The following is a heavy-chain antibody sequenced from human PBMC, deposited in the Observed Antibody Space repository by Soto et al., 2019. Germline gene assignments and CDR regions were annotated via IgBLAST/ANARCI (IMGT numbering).Heavy chain of an antibody. CDR2: IYYSGST. CDR1: GGSISSYY. V-gene: IGHV4-59*06. CDR3: ARLLDDSSGYAAE. Sequence: PSETLSLTCTVSGGSISSYYGSWIRQHPGKGLEWIGYIYYSGSTYYNPSLKSRVTISVDTSKNQFSLKLSSVTAADTAVYYCARLLDDSSGYAAEWGQGTLVTVSS. J-gene: IGHJ4*02. D-gene: IGHD3-22*01.